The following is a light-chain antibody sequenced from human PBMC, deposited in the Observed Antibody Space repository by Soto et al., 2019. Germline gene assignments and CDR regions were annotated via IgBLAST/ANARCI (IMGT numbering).Light chain of an antibody. J-gene: IGLJ3*02. V-gene: IGLV4-69*01. CDR1: SGHSSYA. Sequence: QAVVTQSPSASASLGASVTLTCTLSSGHSSYAIAWHQQQPEKGPRYLMNLNTDGSHSKGDGIPDRFSGSSSGAERYLTISSLQSEDEADYYCQTWDTGIRVFGGGTKVTVL. CDR2: LNTDGSH. CDR3: QTWDTGIRV.